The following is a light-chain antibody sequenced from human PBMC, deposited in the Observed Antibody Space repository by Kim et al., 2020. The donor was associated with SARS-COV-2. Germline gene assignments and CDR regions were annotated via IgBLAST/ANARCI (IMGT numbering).Light chain of an antibody. Sequence: EVVLTQSPGTLSLSPGERATLSCRASQSVSSGYLAWYQQKPGQAPRLVIYGASSRATGIPDRFSGGGSGTDFTLTISRLEPEDFAVYYCQQYGNSPLTFGEGTRLEIK. CDR1: QSVSSGY. CDR2: GAS. V-gene: IGKV3-20*01. J-gene: IGKJ5*01. CDR3: QQYGNSPLT.